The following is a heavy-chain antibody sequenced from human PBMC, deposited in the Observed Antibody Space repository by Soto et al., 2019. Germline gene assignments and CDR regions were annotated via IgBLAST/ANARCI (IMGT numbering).Heavy chain of an antibody. D-gene: IGHD2-15*01. CDR1: GYTFTSYG. Sequence: AASVKVSCKASGYTFTSYGISWVRQAPGQGLEWMGWISAYNGNTNYAQKLQGRVTMTTDTSTSTAYMELRSLRSDDTAVYYCARVVKAGYCSGGSCRGAIQHWGQGTLVTVSS. J-gene: IGHJ1*01. CDR3: ARVVKAGYCSGGSCRGAIQH. V-gene: IGHV1-18*01. CDR2: ISAYNGNT.